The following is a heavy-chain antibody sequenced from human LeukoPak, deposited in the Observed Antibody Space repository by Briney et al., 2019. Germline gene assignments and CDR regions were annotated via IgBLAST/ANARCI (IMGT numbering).Heavy chain of an antibody. D-gene: IGHD3-10*01. J-gene: IGHJ5*02. Sequence: GGSLRLSCAASGFIFSNFWMHWVRQVPGKELVWVSRINSDGSSRDYADSVKGRFTISRDNAKNTVYLQMNSLRAEDTAVYYCLGPGSGTLSDPWAQGTLVTVSS. V-gene: IGHV3-74*01. CDR1: GFIFSNFW. CDR2: INSDGSSR. CDR3: LGPGSGTLSDP.